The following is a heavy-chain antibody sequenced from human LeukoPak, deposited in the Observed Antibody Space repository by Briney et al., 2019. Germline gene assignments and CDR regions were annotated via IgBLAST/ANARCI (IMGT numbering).Heavy chain of an antibody. J-gene: IGHJ4*02. CDR1: GFNFEMFG. CDR3: AKGPVSAIVGATTLDY. CDR2: SSYNVINE. Sequence: GGSLRLSCEASGFNFEMFGMHWVRQAPGKGLEWVAASSYNVINEYYADSVKGRFTVSRDNSKNTVYLQMNSLRVEDTAVYYCAKGPVSAIVGATTLDYWGQGTLVTVSS. D-gene: IGHD1-26*01. V-gene: IGHV3-30*18.